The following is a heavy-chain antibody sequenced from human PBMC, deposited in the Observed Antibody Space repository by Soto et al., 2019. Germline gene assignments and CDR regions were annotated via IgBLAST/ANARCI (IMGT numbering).Heavy chain of an antibody. CDR1: GYTFTSYD. CDR3: ARGLYSSNNDAFDI. Sequence: QVPLVQSGAEVKKPGASVKVSCKASGYTFTSYDINWVRQATGQGLEWMGWMNPNSGNTGYAQKFQGRVTMTRNTSISTAYMELSSLRSEDTAVYYCARGLYSSNNDAFDIWGQGTMVTVSS. CDR2: MNPNSGNT. V-gene: IGHV1-8*01. J-gene: IGHJ3*02. D-gene: IGHD6-13*01.